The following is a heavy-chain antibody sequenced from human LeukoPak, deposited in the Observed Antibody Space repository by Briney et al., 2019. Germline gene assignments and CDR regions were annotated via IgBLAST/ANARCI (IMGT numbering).Heavy chain of an antibody. CDR2: ISSSSSYI. CDR3: ARDPIPAYGGNSPHFDY. D-gene: IGHD4-23*01. V-gene: IGHV3-21*01. CDR1: GFTFSSYS. J-gene: IGHJ4*02. Sequence: GGSLRLSCAASGFTFSSYSMNWVRQAPGKGLEWVSSISSSSSYIYYADSVKGRFTISRDNAKNSLYLQMNSLRAEDTAVYYCARDPIPAYGGNSPHFDYWGQGTLVTVSS.